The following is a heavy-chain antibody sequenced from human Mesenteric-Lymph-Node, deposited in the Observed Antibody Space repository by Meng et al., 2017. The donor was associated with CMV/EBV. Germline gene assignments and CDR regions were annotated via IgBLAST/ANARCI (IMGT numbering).Heavy chain of an antibody. D-gene: IGHD3-3*01. Sequence: GESLKISCAASGFTFSNYNMNWVRQAPGKGLEWLSYISDGSATVYYADSVKGRFTISRDNAKNSLYLQMNSLRAEDTAVYYCARPHYDRHFDSWGQGTLVTVSS. CDR2: ISDGSATV. V-gene: IGHV3-48*04. J-gene: IGHJ4*02. CDR1: GFTFSNYN. CDR3: ARPHYDRHFDS.